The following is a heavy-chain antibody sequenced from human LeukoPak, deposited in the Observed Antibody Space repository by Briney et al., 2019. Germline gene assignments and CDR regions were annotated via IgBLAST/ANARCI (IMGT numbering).Heavy chain of an antibody. Sequence: ASVKVSCKVSGHTLTDLSMHWVRQTPGKGLECLGGFDPENGELIFAQMFQGRVTMTEDTSTDTAYMELSSLRSEDTAVYYCARDVVYGSGSSLFDYWGQGTLVTVSS. J-gene: IGHJ4*02. CDR1: GHTLTDLS. D-gene: IGHD3-10*01. CDR2: FDPENGEL. V-gene: IGHV1-24*01. CDR3: ARDVVYGSGSSLFDY.